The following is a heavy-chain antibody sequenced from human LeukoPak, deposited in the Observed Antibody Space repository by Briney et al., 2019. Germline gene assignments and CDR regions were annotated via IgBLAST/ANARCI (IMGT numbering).Heavy chain of an antibody. CDR2: ISWNSGSI. Sequence: GGSLRLSCAASGFTFDDYAMHWVWQAPGKGLEWVSGISWNSGSIGYADSVKGRFTISRDNAKNSLYLQMNSLRAEDTALYYCAKTYVLMTYYYGMDVWGQGTTVTVSS. CDR3: AKTYVLMTYYYGMDV. V-gene: IGHV3-9*01. CDR1: GFTFDDYA. D-gene: IGHD2-8*01. J-gene: IGHJ6*02.